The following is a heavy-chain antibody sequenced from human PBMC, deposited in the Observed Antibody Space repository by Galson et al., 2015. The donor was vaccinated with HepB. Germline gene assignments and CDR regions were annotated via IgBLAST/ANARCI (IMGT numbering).Heavy chain of an antibody. D-gene: IGHD3-16*02. CDR2: TYYRSKWYN. J-gene: IGHJ5*02. Sequence: CAISGDSVSSNSAAWNWTRQSPSRGLEWLGRTYYRSKWYNDYAVSVKSRITINPDTSKNQFSLQLNSVTPEDTAVYYCARGGELSLYWFDPWGQGTLVTVSS. CDR1: GDSVSSNSAA. CDR3: ARGGELSLYWFDP. V-gene: IGHV6-1*01.